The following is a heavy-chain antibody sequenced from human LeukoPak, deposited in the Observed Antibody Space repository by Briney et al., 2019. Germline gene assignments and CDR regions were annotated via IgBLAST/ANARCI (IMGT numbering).Heavy chain of an antibody. CDR1: VGTFSSYA. CDR3: ARAWTTVTTGYYYYGMDV. J-gene: IGHJ6*02. V-gene: IGHV1-69*13. CDR2: IIPIFGTA. D-gene: IGHD4-17*01. Sequence: SVKVSSKASVGTFSSYAISWVRQAPGQGLEWMGGIIPIFGTANYAQKFQGRVTITADESTSTAYMELSSLRSEDTAVYYCARAWTTVTTGYYYYGMDVWGQGTTVTVSS.